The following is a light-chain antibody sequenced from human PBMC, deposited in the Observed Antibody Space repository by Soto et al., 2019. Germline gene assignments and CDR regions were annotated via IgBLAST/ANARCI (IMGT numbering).Light chain of an antibody. CDR1: QDISNY. CDR2: DAS. CDR3: QQYDNLPPLT. Sequence: DIQMTQSPSSLSASVGDRVTITCQASQDISNYLNWYQQKPGKAPKLLIYDASNFETGVPSRFSGSGSGTDVTFSISSMQPEDIATYYCQQYDNLPPLTFGGGTKVEIK. J-gene: IGKJ4*01. V-gene: IGKV1-33*01.